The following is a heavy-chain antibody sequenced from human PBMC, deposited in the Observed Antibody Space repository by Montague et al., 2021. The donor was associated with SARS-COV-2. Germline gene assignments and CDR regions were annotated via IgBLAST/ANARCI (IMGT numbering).Heavy chain of an antibody. CDR3: ARATRSTVVLNWFDP. J-gene: IGHJ5*02. Sequence: TLSLTCTVSGGSISSGGYYCSWLRQHPGKGLQWLGYIYYSGSTYYNPSLRSRVTISVDTSKNQFSLKLSSVPAADTAVYYCARATRSTVVLNWFDPWGQGTLVTVSS. V-gene: IGHV4-31*03. CDR2: IYYSGST. CDR1: GGSISSGGYY. D-gene: IGHD3-22*01.